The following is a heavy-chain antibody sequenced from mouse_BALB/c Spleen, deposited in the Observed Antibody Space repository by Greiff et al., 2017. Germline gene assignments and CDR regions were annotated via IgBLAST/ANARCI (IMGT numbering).Heavy chain of an antibody. J-gene: IGHJ3*01. D-gene: IGHD2-4*01. CDR1: GFTFSDYY. V-gene: IGHV5-4*02. CDR3: AREGYYDYDEAY. CDR2: ISDGGSYT. Sequence: EVKLVESGGGLVKPGGSLKLSCAASGFTFSDYYMYWVRQTPEKRLEWVATISDGGSYTYYPDSVKGRFTISRDNAKNNLYLQMSSLKSEDTAMYYCAREGYYDYDEAYWGQGTLVTVSA.